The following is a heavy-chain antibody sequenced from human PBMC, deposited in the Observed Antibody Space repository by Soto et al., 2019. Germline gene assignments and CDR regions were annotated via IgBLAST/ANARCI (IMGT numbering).Heavy chain of an antibody. CDR2: ISGRGGTT. D-gene: IGHD6-25*01. J-gene: IGHJ4*02. V-gene: IGHV3-23*01. CDR1: GFTFSNYA. CDR3: AKFFVETGSNSGWPWSFHY. Sequence: EVQLLESGGGLVQPGRSLRLSCAASGFTFSNYAMSWVRQAPGKGLDWVSAISGRGGTTYYADSVKDRFTISRDNSKNTLFLQMNSLRAEDAAVYYCAKFFVETGSNSGWPWSFHYWGQGTLVTVSS.